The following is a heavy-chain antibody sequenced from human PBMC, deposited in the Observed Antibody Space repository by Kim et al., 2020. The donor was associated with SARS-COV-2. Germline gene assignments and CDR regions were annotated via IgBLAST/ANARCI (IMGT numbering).Heavy chain of an antibody. J-gene: IGHJ4*02. CDR2: INHSGST. CDR1: GGSFSAYY. CDR3: ARGYGERPIDY. V-gene: IGHV4-34*01. D-gene: IGHD4-17*01. Sequence: GSLSLTCAVYGGSFSAYYWSWIRQPPGKGLEWIGEINHSGSTNYNPSLKSRVTISVDTSKNQFSLKLSSVTAADTAVYYCARGYGERPIDYWGQGTLVTVSS.